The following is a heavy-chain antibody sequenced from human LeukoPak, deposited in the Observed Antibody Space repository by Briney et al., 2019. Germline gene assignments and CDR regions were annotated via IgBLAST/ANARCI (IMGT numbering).Heavy chain of an antibody. Sequence: PGGSLRLSCAASGFTFSSYWMHWVRHAPGKGLVWVSRINSDGSSTSYADSVKGRFTISRDNAKNTLYLQMNSLRAEDTAVYYCARSPTYYDFWSGYYPYYYYYGMDVWGQGTTVTVSS. D-gene: IGHD3-3*01. CDR2: INSDGSST. CDR3: ARSPTYYDFWSGYYPYYYYYGMDV. J-gene: IGHJ6*02. CDR1: GFTFSSYW. V-gene: IGHV3-74*01.